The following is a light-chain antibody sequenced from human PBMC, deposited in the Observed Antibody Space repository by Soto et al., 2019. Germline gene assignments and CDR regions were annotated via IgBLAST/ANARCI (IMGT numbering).Light chain of an antibody. Sequence: QSALTQPASVSGSPGQSITISCTGTSSDVGGYNYVSWYQQHPGKAPKLMIYDVSNRLSGVSNRFSGSKSGNTGSLTISGLEAEDEADYYCSSYTSSSTPVVFGGGTKLTVL. J-gene: IGLJ2*01. V-gene: IGLV2-14*01. CDR3: SSYTSSSTPVV. CDR1: SSDVGGYNY. CDR2: DVS.